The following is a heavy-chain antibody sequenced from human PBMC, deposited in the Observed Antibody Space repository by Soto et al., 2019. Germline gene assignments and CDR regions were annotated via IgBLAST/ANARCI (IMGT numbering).Heavy chain of an antibody. Sequence: WGVLRRSCAASGFTFSSYAMHWVRQAPGKGLEWVAVISYDGSNKYYADSVKGRFTISRDNSKNTLYLQMNSLRAEDTAVYYCARGVIVLVPAAIEPWFDPWGQGTLVTVSS. CDR2: ISYDGSNK. V-gene: IGHV3-30-3*01. CDR1: GFTFSSYA. D-gene: IGHD2-2*01. CDR3: ARGVIVLVPAAIEPWFDP. J-gene: IGHJ5*02.